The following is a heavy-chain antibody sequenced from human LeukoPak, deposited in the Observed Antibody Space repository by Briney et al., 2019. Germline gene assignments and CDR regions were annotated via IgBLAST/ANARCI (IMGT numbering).Heavy chain of an antibody. D-gene: IGHD2-15*01. CDR2: FDPEDGET. CDR1: GYTLTELS. Sequence: ASVKVSCKVSGYTLTELSMHWVRQAPGKGLEWMGGFDPEDGETIYAQKFQGRVTMTEDTSTDTAYMELSSLRSEDTAVYYCAVDIVVVVAATLFYYYGMDVWGQGTTVTVSS. V-gene: IGHV1-24*01. J-gene: IGHJ6*02. CDR3: AVDIVVVVAATLFYYYGMDV.